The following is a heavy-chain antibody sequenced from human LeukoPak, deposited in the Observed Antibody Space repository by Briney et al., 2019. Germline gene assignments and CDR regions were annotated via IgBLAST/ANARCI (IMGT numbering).Heavy chain of an antibody. CDR1: GFTFTSYT. CDR3: ARTAYDSSAYYDY. CDR2: INSDGSGT. D-gene: IGHD3-22*01. V-gene: IGHV3-74*01. Sequence: GGSLRLSCAASGFTFTSYTMNWVRQAPGKGLVWVSRINSDGSGTTYADSVKGRFTISRDNAKNTLYLQMNSLRAEDTAVYYCARTAYDSSAYYDYWGQGILVTVSS. J-gene: IGHJ4*02.